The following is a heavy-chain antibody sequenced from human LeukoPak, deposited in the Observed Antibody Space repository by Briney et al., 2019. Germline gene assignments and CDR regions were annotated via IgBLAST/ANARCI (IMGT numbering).Heavy chain of an antibody. CDR2: IIPIFGTA. Sequence: SVKVSCKASGGTFSSYALSWVRQAPGQGLEWMGGIIPIFGTANYAQKFQGRVTITADESTSTAYMELSSLRSEDTAVYYCARTSGYSYGQDAFDIWGQGTMVTVSS. CDR3: ARTSGYSYGQDAFDI. J-gene: IGHJ3*02. CDR1: GGTFSSYA. D-gene: IGHD5-18*01. V-gene: IGHV1-69*13.